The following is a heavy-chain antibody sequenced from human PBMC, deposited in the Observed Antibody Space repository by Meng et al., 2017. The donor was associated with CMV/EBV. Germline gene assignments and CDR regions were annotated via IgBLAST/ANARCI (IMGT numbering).Heavy chain of an antibody. CDR3: ARTDYYDGTGYYS. Sequence: GESLKISCAASGFTFNSYAMSWVRQAPGKGLEWVSVISASGGTTYYSESVRGRVTVSRDNSKDTLYLHMTSLRAEDTAVYYCARTDYYDGTGYYSWGQGALVTVSS. D-gene: IGHD3-22*01. CDR2: ISASGGTT. V-gene: IGHV3-23*01. CDR1: GFTFNSYA. J-gene: IGHJ4*02.